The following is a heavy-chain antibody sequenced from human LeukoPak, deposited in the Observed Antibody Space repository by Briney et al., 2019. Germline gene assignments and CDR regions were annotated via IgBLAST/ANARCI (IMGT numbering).Heavy chain of an antibody. V-gene: IGHV4-34*01. Sequence: SETLSLTCAVYGGSFSGYYWSWIRQPPGKGLEWIGEINHSGSTNYNPSLKSRVTISVDTSKNQFSLKLTSVTAADTAIYYCARVQYQYDSSGYYYWYFDLWGRGTLVTVSS. D-gene: IGHD3-22*01. J-gene: IGHJ2*01. CDR2: INHSGST. CDR1: GGSFSGYY. CDR3: ARVQYQYDSSGYYYWYFDL.